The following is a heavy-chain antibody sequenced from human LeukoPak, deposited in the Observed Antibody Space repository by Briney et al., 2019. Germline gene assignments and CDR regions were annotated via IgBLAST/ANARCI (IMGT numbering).Heavy chain of an antibody. CDR1: GFTFTNAW. CDR2: IKSKADGETT. D-gene: IGHD3-10*01. Sequence: GGSLRLSCAASGFTFTNAWMTWVRQAPGKGLEWVGRIKSKADGETTDYAAPVKGRFTMSRDDSKATLYLFMNGLKDEDTAVYYCTTDLGVTMIRGVLVYWGQGALVTVSS. J-gene: IGHJ4*02. CDR3: TTDLGVTMIRGVLVY. V-gene: IGHV3-15*01.